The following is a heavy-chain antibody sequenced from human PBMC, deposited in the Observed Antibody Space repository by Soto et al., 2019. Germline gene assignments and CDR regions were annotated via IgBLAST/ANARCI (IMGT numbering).Heavy chain of an antibody. V-gene: IGHV1-69*12. D-gene: IGHD6-19*01. J-gene: IGHJ6*02. CDR2: IMPIFGTA. CDR3: APREVAVAGPYYYYYGMDV. Sequence: QVQLVQSGAEVKKPGSSVKVSCKASGGTFSSYAISWVQQAPGQGLEWMGGIMPIFGTANYAQKFQGRVTITADESTSTAYMELSSLRSEDTAVYYCAPREVAVAGPYYYYYGMDVWGQGTTVTVSS. CDR1: GGTFSSYA.